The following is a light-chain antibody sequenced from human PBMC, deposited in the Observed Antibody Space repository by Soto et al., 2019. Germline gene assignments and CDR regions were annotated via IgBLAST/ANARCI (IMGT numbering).Light chain of an antibody. V-gene: IGLV2-23*02. CDR2: EVS. CDR3: CSYAGISTYV. J-gene: IGLJ1*01. CDR1: SSVVGSYNL. Sequence: QAVLARAVPLDWSPRQPISNSFTGTSSVVGSYNLVSWYQQHPGKAPKVMIYEVSKRPSGVPNRFSGSKSGNTASLTISGLQAEDEADYYCCSYAGISTYVFGTGTKVTVL.